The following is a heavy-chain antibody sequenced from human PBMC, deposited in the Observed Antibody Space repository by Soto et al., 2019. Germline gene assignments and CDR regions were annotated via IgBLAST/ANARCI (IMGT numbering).Heavy chain of an antibody. CDR3: ARHGDYYYYYMDV. D-gene: IGHD4-17*01. Sequence: ASVKVSCKASGYTFTKFHLHWVRLAPGQGLEWMGMIAPSDGSTSYAQKFQGRVTITRDTSASTAYMELSSLRSEDTAVYYCARHGDYYYYYMDVWGKGTTVTVSS. CDR1: GYTFTKFH. J-gene: IGHJ6*03. V-gene: IGHV1-46*01. CDR2: IAPSDGST.